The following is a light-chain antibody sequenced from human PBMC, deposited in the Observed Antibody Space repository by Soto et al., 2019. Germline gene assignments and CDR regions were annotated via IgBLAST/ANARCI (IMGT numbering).Light chain of an antibody. CDR2: GNT. V-gene: IGLV1-40*01. CDR3: QSHDTSLSGYV. J-gene: IGLJ1*01. CDR1: SSNIGAGYD. Sequence: QSVLTQPPSVSGAPGQRVTISCTGSSSNIGAGYDVHWYQQPPGTAPKLLIYGNTNRPSGVPDRFSGSKSGTSASLVITGLQAEDEADYYCQSHDTSLSGYVFGTGTKVTVL.